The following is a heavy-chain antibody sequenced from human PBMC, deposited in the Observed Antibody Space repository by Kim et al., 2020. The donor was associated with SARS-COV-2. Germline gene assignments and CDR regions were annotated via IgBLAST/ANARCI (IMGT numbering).Heavy chain of an antibody. CDR3: ARGDSIVGATRWFDP. D-gene: IGHD1-26*01. V-gene: IGHV1-2*06. J-gene: IGHJ5*02. Sequence: ASVKVSCKASGYTFTGYYMHWVRQAPGQGLEWMGRINTNSGGTNNAQKFQGRVTMTRDTSISTAYMELSRLRSDDTAVYYCARGDSIVGATRWFDPWGQGTLVTVSS. CDR2: INTNSGGT. CDR1: GYTFTGYY.